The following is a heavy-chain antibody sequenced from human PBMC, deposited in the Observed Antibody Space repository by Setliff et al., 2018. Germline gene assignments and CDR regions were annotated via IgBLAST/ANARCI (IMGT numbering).Heavy chain of an antibody. D-gene: IGHD5-12*01. V-gene: IGHV1-8*02. J-gene: IGHJ1*01. CDR1: GYTFTSYD. Sequence: ASVKVSCKASGYTFTSYDIHWVRQATGQGLEWMGWMNPNSGNTGYAQKLQGRLTVTTDTSTSTAYMELSSLRFDDTAVYYCARGNPAERYEYWGQGTLVTGSS. CDR3: ARGNPAERYEY. CDR2: MNPNSGNT.